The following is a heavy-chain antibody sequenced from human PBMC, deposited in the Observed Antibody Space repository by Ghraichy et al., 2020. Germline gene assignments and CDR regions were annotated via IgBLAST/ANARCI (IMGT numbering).Heavy chain of an antibody. J-gene: IGHJ4*02. Sequence: GGSLRLSCAASGFTFSNYTMSWVRQAPGKGPEWVSFVSNGGGGTYYADSVKGRFAISRDNSKTTVYLHMNSLRAEDTAVYYCARAPPRAAAVRRTLSGFDYWGQGALVAVSS. V-gene: IGHV3-23*01. CDR1: GFTFSNYT. CDR3: ARAPPRAAAVRRTLSGFDY. CDR2: VSNGGGGT. D-gene: IGHD6-6*01.